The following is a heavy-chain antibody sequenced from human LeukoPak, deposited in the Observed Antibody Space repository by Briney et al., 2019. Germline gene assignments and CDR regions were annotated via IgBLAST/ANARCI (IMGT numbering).Heavy chain of an antibody. CDR3: ARDWGVEGRPGYMDV. CDR1: GGSISSDTYF. V-gene: IGHV4-61*10. CDR2: ISSTGRT. D-gene: IGHD6-6*01. J-gene: IGHJ6*03. Sequence: PSETLSLTCTVSGGSISSDTYFWSWIRQPAGKGLEWIGRISSTGRTDYNPSLTSRVTISVDTSKNQFSLKLSSVTAADTAVYFCARDWGVEGRPGYMDVWGKGTTVTVSS.